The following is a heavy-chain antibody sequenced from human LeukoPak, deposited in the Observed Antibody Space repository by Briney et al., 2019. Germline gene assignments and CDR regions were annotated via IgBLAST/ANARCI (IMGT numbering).Heavy chain of an antibody. V-gene: IGHV1-3*01. CDR3: ARGIAASQY. CDR1: GFTFTATW. CDR2: INAGNGNT. Sequence: GGSLRLSCAVSGFTFTATWMSWVRQAPGQRLEWMGWINAGNGNTKYSQKFQGRVTITRDTSASTAYMELSSLRSEDMAVYYCARGIAASQYWGQGTLVTVSS. D-gene: IGHD6-13*01. J-gene: IGHJ4*02.